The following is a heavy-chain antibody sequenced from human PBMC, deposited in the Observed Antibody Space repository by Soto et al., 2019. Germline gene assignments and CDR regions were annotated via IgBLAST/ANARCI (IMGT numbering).Heavy chain of an antibody. CDR2: VNPSGGHT. Sequence: QVQLMQSGAEVKKPGASVKVSCKASGDTFTDYYIHWVRQAPGQGLEWMGTVNPSGGHTTYAQHFLGRVAMTRATPPGPLYMELTSLTSDDTAIYYCARGGHVVVVTAALDYWGQGTLVTVSS. CDR3: ARGGHVVVVTAALDY. D-gene: IGHD2-21*02. V-gene: IGHV1-46*01. J-gene: IGHJ4*02. CDR1: GDTFTDYY.